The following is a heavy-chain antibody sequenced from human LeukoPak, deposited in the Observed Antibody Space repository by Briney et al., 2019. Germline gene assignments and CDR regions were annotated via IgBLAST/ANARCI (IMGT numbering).Heavy chain of an antibody. Sequence: SVKVSCKASGGTFSSYAISWVRQAPGQGLEWMGGIIPIFGTANYAQKFQGRVTITTDESTSTAYMELSSLRSEDTAVYYCARSPVYYGSGRERAPRHDYYYMDVWGKGTTVTVSS. CDR2: IIPIFGTA. V-gene: IGHV1-69*05. J-gene: IGHJ6*03. D-gene: IGHD3-10*01. CDR1: GGTFSSYA. CDR3: ARSPVYYGSGRERAPRHDYYYMDV.